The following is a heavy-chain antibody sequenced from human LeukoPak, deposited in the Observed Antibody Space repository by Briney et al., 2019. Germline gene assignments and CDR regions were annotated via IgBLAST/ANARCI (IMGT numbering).Heavy chain of an antibody. J-gene: IGHJ4*02. D-gene: IGHD1-20*01. CDR3: ARSPITGTTGRFDY. CDR1: GFTFSSYA. Sequence: GGSLRLSCAASGFTFSSYAMSWVRQAPGRGLDWVSSISDSSTAINYADSVKGRFTISRDNAKNSLYLQMNFLRAEDTAVYYCARSPITGTTGRFDYWGQGTLVTVSS. CDR2: ISDSSTAI. V-gene: IGHV3-48*01.